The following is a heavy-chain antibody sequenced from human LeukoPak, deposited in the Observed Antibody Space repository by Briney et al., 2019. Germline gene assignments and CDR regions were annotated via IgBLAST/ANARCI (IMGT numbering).Heavy chain of an antibody. CDR3: ARHSSHYFDTSGKPRSYYDMDV. CDR1: GYSFTNYW. V-gene: IGHV5-51*01. Sequence: GESLKISCKGSGYSFTNYWIGWVRQMPGKGLEWMGIIYPGDSATKYRPSFQGQVTISADKSISTAYLQWSSLKASDTAMYYCARHSSHYFDTSGKPRSYYDMDVWGQGTTVTVSS. J-gene: IGHJ6*02. D-gene: IGHD3-22*01. CDR2: IYPGDSAT.